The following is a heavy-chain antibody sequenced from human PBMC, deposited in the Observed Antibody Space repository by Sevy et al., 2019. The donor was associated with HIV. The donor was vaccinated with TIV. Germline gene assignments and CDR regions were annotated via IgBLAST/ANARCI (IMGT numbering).Heavy chain of an antibody. CDR3: ATSLVSGSYYYGMDV. D-gene: IGHD1-26*01. V-gene: IGHV3-30*03. CDR1: GFTFSSYG. CDR2: ISYDGSNK. J-gene: IGHJ6*02. Sequence: GGPLRLSCAASGFTFSSYGMHWVRQAPGKGLEWVAVISYDGSNKYYADSVKGRFTISRDNSKNTLYLQMNSLRAEDTAVYYCATSLVSGSYYYGMDVWGQGTTVTVSS.